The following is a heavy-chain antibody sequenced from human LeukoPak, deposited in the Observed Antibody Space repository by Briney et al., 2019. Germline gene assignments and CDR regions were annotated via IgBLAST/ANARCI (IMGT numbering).Heavy chain of an antibody. Sequence: GGSLRLSCAASGFTFSSYSMNWVRQAPGKGLEWVSSISSSSRYIYYADSVKGRFTISRDNAKNSLYLQMNSLRAEDTAVYYCARVGTEYYYGSGSFRGGESDWFDPWGQGTLVTVSS. V-gene: IGHV3-21*01. CDR1: GFTFSSYS. D-gene: IGHD3-10*01. CDR2: ISSSSRYI. J-gene: IGHJ5*02. CDR3: ARVGTEYYYGSGSFRGGESDWFDP.